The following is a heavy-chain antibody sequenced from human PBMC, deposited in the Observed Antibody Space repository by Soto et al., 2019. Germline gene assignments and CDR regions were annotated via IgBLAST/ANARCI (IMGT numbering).Heavy chain of an antibody. V-gene: IGHV3-30*18. Sequence: QVQLVESGGGVVQPGRSLRLSCAASGFTFSSYGMHWVRQAPGKGLEWVAVISYDGSNKYYADSVKGRFTSSRDNSKNTLYLQMNSLRAEDTAVYYCAKDQHYYGSGSDYWGQGTLVTVSS. CDR3: AKDQHYYGSGSDY. CDR1: GFTFSSYG. D-gene: IGHD3-10*01. J-gene: IGHJ4*02. CDR2: ISYDGSNK.